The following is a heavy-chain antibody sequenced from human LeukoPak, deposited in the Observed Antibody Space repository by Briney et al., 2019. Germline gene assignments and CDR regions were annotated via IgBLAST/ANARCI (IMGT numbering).Heavy chain of an antibody. CDR3: LASITMVRGAMIDY. Sequence: ASVKVSCKASGYTFTGYYMHWVRQAPGQGLEWMGRINPNSGGTNYAQKFQGRVTMTRDTSISTAYMELSRLRSDDTAVYYCLASITMVRGAMIDYWGQGTLVIVSS. D-gene: IGHD3-10*01. J-gene: IGHJ4*02. CDR2: INPNSGGT. V-gene: IGHV1-2*06. CDR1: GYTFTGYY.